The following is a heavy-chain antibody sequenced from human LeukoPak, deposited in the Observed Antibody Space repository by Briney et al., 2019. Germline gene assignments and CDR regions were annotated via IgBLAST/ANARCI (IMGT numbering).Heavy chain of an antibody. CDR1: GFTFSSYG. CDR3: ASQPTVTTGVAFDI. Sequence: GGSLRLSCAASGFTFSSYGMHWVRQAPGKGLEWVAVIWYDGSNKYYADSVKGRSTISRDNSKNTLYLQMNSLRAEDTAVYYCASQPTVTTGVAFDIWGQGTMVTVSS. D-gene: IGHD4-17*01. J-gene: IGHJ3*02. CDR2: IWYDGSNK. V-gene: IGHV3-33*01.